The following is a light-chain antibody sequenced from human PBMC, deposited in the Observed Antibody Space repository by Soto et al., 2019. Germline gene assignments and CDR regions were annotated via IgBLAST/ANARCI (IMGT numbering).Light chain of an antibody. CDR2: DAS. Sequence: EIVLTQSPATLSLSPGERATLSCRASQSVSSYLAWYQQKPGQAPRLLIYDASNRATGIPARFSGSGSGTDFALTIGGLEPEDFAVYYCQQRSDWPLLTFGGGTKVEI. CDR1: QSVSSY. V-gene: IGKV3-11*01. CDR3: QQRSDWPLLT. J-gene: IGKJ4*01.